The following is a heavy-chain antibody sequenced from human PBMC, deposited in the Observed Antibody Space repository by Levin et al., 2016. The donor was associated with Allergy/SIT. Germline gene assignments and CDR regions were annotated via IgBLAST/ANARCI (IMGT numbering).Heavy chain of an antibody. CDR2: IYSGGTT. J-gene: IGHJ1*01. V-gene: IGHV3-53*01. Sequence: GSLRLSCAASEVTVKDNYMGWVRQAPGKGLECVAVIYSGGTTYYADSVKGRFTVSRDTSTNTLHLQMNSLRTEDTAVYYCASLSCGDDDCYPDYFQHWGQGALVTISS. D-gene: IGHD2-21*02. CDR1: EVTVKDNY. CDR3: ASLSCGDDDCYPDYFQH.